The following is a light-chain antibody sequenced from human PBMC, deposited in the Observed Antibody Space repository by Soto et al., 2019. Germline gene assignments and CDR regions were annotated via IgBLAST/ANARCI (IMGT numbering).Light chain of an antibody. V-gene: IGKV3-20*01. J-gene: IGKJ4*01. Sequence: EIVLTQSPDTLSLSPGERATLSCRASQSVSVNSLAWYQQKSGQAPRLLIYGASSRATGIPDRFSGSGSGTDFTLTISRLEPEDFAVYYCQQYVSSPLTFGGGTKVEIK. CDR1: QSVSVNS. CDR2: GAS. CDR3: QQYVSSPLT.